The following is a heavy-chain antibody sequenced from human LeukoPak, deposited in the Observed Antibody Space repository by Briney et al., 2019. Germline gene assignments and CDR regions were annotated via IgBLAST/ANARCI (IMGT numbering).Heavy chain of an antibody. V-gene: IGHV1-69*05. J-gene: IGHJ4*02. CDR3: ARDGQYYYDSSGYTHFDY. CDR2: IIPIFGTA. D-gene: IGHD3-22*01. CDR1: GGTFSSYA. Sequence: ASVKVSCKASGGTFSSYAISWVRQAPGQGLEWMGGIIPIFGTANYAQKFQGRVTITTDESTSTAYMELSSLRSEDTAVYYCARDGQYYYDSSGYTHFDYWGQGTLDTVSS.